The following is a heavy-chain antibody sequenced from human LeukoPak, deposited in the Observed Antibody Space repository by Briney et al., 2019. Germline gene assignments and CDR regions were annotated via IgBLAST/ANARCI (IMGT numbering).Heavy chain of an antibody. CDR3: AKDSPPYYDILTGYCFDY. D-gene: IGHD3-9*01. Sequence: GGSLRLSSAASGVTFSTYGMSWVRQAPGRGLEWVSGSVGSGGSTYYADSVKGRFTISRGNSKNTLYLQMNSLRAEDTAVYYCAKDSPPYYDILTGYCFDYWGQGTLVTVSS. J-gene: IGHJ4*02. CDR1: GVTFSTYG. CDR2: SVGSGGST. V-gene: IGHV3-23*01.